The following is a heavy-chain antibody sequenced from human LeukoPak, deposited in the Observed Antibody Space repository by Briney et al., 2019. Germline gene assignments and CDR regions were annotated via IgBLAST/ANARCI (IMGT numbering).Heavy chain of an antibody. V-gene: IGHV3-20*04. D-gene: IGHD2-8*01. CDR3: ARDRGYCTNGVCYFDY. J-gene: IGHJ4*02. CDR2: INWNGGST. CDR1: GFTFDDYG. Sequence: PGGSLRLSCAASGFTFDDYGMSWVRQAPGKGLEWVSGINWNGGSTGYADSVKGRFTISRDNAKNSLYLQMNSLRAEDTALYYCARDRGYCTNGVCYFDYWGQGTLVTVSS.